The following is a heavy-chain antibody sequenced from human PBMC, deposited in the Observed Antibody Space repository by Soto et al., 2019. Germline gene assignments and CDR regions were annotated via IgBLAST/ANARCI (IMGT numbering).Heavy chain of an antibody. CDR3: TTEHDYGYY. V-gene: IGHV3-15*07. Sequence: EVQLVESGGGLVKPGGSLRLSCAASGFTFSNAWMNWVRQAPGKGLEWVGRIKRKTDGGTTDYAAPVKGRFTISRDDSKNTLYLQMNSLKTEDTAVYYCTTEHDYGYYWGQGTLVTVSS. CDR2: IKRKTDGGTT. J-gene: IGHJ4*02. D-gene: IGHD4-17*01. CDR1: GFTFSNAW.